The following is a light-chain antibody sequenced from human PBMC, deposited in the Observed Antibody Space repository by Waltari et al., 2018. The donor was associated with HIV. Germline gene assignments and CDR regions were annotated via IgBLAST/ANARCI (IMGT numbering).Light chain of an antibody. CDR3: VGWDSRLRGYV. CDR2: TDT. J-gene: IGLJ1*01. Sequence: QPVLTQPPSASGTPGQRVTIPCSGSSSHTETGNVYWYQQFPGTAPKLLTYTDTQRPSGVPDRFTASKSGTSASLAIGGLRSDDEADYYCVGWDSRLRGYVFGTGTKVTVL. CDR1: SSHTETGN. V-gene: IGLV1-47*01.